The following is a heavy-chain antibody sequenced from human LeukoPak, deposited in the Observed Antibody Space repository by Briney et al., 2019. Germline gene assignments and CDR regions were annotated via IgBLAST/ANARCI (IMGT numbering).Heavy chain of an antibody. Sequence: SVKVSCKASGYTFTSYDINWVRQAPGQGLEWMGGIIPIFGTANYAQKFQGRVTITADESTSTAYMELRSLRSDDTAVYYCARYGDYYGSGSYFHWGQGTLVTVSS. J-gene: IGHJ4*02. CDR1: GYTFTSYD. D-gene: IGHD3-10*01. V-gene: IGHV1-69*13. CDR2: IIPIFGTA. CDR3: ARYGDYYGSGSYFH.